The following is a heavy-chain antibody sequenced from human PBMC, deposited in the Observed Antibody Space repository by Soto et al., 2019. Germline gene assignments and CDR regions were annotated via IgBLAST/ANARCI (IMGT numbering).Heavy chain of an antibody. CDR2: IYPGDSDT. CDR3: ARTSAAGKYYYGMDV. D-gene: IGHD6-13*01. J-gene: IGHJ6*02. CDR1: VYNFDNYW. V-gene: IGHV5-51*01. Sequence: PGEYLKISCTGFVYNFDNYWIVWVLPLPVKGLEWMVIIYPGDSDTRYSPSFQGQVTISADKSISTAYLQWSSLKASDTAMYYCARTSAAGKYYYGMDVWGQGTTVTVSS.